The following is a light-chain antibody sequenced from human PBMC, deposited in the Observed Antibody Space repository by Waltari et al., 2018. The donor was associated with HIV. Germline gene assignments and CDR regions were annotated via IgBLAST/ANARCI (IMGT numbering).Light chain of an antibody. V-gene: IGLV1-36*01. Sequence: QSLLTQPPSVSGAPRQSVTISCSGTSTNIGHNALNWYQQLPGQPPRLLIYYDTLVPSGVSDRFSGFRSDTSASLAISGLQSEDEADYYCATWDDTLNALVFGGGTRLTVL. CDR2: YDT. CDR1: STNIGHNA. CDR3: ATWDDTLNALV. J-gene: IGLJ2*01.